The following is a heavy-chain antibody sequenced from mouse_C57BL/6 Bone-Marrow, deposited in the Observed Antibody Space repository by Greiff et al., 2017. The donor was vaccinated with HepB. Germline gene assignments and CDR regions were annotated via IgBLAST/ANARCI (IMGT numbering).Heavy chain of an antibody. CDR2: FYPGSGSI. V-gene: IGHV1-62-2*01. D-gene: IGHD1-1*01. Sequence: VQLQQSGAELVKPGASVKLSCKASGYTFTEYTIHWVKQRSGQGLEWIGWFYPGSGSIKYNEKFKDKATLTADKSSSTVYMALSRLTSEDSAVYFCARHEDGGDGSSLYYFDYWGQGTTLTVSS. J-gene: IGHJ2*01. CDR1: GYTFTEYT. CDR3: ARHEDGGDGSSLYYFDY.